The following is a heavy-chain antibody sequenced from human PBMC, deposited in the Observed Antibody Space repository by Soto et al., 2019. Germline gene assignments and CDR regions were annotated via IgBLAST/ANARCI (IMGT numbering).Heavy chain of an antibody. CDR3: ARGAIVAVPAALSSYHDYTNYRFDS. CDR1: GGSFSDFA. J-gene: IGHJ4*02. CDR2: IIPMFAAT. Sequence: QVQLAQSGAEMTKPGSSVKVSCRASGGSFSDFAFSWVRQAPGQGLEWMGGIIPMFAATKYAQRLQDRVTITADESTNTVYLALNSLTYEDTAIYYCARGAIVAVPAALSSYHDYTNYRFDSWGQGTLVTVSS. V-gene: IGHV1-69*01. D-gene: IGHD2-15*01.